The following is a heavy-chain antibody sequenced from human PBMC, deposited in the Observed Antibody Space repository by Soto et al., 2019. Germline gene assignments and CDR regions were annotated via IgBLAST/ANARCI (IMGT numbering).Heavy chain of an antibody. D-gene: IGHD2-15*01. CDR1: GGSIRSDAHS. CDR2: IYHGGTTY. V-gene: IGHV4-30-2*06. J-gene: IGHJ5*02. CDR3: ARGPRLRLWPWFDP. Sequence: QVQLQESGSGVVKPSETLSLTCTVSGGSIRSDAHSWAWIRQSPGKGLEWIGHIYHGGTTYYYNPSRSSRLTMSVDESMNQFSLSLRSVTAANPAIYYCARGPRLRLWPWFDPWGHGTLVNVSS.